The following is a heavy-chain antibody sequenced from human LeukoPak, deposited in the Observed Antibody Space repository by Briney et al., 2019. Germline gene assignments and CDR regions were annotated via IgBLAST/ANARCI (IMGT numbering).Heavy chain of an antibody. CDR1: GYTFTSYY. D-gene: IGHD3-3*01. V-gene: IGHV1-46*01. Sequence: ASVTVSCTASGYTFTSYYMHWVRQAPGQGLEWMGIINPSGGSTSYAQKFQGRVTMTRDTSTSTVYMELSSLGSEDTAVYYCARDRDYYDFWSGYSDNWFDPWGQGTLVTVSS. CDR2: INPSGGST. J-gene: IGHJ5*02. CDR3: ARDRDYYDFWSGYSDNWFDP.